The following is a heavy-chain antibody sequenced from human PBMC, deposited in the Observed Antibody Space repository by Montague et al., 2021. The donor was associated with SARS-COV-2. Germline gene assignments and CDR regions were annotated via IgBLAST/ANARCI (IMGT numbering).Heavy chain of an antibody. CDR2: IYYTGNT. CDR3: ARLKRYFDSSGSPSAFDF. CDR1: GGSITNNIDY. V-gene: IGHV4-39*02. J-gene: IGHJ3*01. D-gene: IGHD3-22*01. Sequence: SETLSLTCTVSGGSITNNIDYWAWIRQPPGKGLEWIGSIYYTGNTYYNPSLKSRVTVSVVTSKNHFTPKPSSVTAAETAVYYCARLKRYFDSSGSPSAFDFWSQGTKVTVSS.